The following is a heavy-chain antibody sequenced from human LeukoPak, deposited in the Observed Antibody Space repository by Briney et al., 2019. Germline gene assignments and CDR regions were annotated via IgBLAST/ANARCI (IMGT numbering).Heavy chain of an antibody. Sequence: PSETLSLTCTVSGGSISSYYWSWIRQPPGKGLEWIGYIYYSGSTNYNPSLKSRVTISVDTSKNQFSLKLSSVTAADTAVYYCARHVGPHYYDSSGYYYVPNYAFDIWGQGTMGTVSS. V-gene: IGHV4-59*08. D-gene: IGHD3-22*01. CDR1: GGSISSYY. J-gene: IGHJ3*02. CDR2: IYYSGST. CDR3: ARHVGPHYYDSSGYYYVPNYAFDI.